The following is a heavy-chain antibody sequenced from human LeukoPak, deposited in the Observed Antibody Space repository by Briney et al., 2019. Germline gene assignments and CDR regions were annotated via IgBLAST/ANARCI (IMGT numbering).Heavy chain of an antibody. J-gene: IGHJ6*03. CDR2: IRSKAYGGTT. Sequence: GGSLRLSCTAPGYTFGDYAMSWFRQAPGKGLEWVGFIRSKAYGGTTEYAASVKGRFTVSRDDSKSIAYLQMNSLKTEDTAVYYCTRVSSGWYYYYYYMDVWGKGTTVTVSS. CDR3: TRVSSGWYYYYYYMDV. V-gene: IGHV3-49*03. D-gene: IGHD6-19*01. CDR1: GYTFGDYA.